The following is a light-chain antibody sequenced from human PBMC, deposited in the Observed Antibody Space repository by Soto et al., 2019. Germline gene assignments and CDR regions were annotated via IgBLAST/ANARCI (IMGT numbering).Light chain of an antibody. J-gene: IGKJ1*01. CDR3: QQYGSSSWT. V-gene: IGKV3-20*01. Sequence: EIVLTQSPGTLSLSPGERATLSCRASQSVSSSYLAWYQQKPGQAPRLLIYGASSRATGIPDRFSGSGSETDFTLTISRLEPEDFAVYYCQQYGSSSWTFGQWTKEEIK. CDR2: GAS. CDR1: QSVSSSY.